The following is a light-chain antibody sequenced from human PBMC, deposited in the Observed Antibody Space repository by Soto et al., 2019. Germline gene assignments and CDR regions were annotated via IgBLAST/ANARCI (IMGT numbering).Light chain of an antibody. V-gene: IGKV3-20*01. Sequence: EIVLTQSPGTLSLSPGERATLSCRASQSVSSSYLAWYQQKPGQAPRLLIYGASNRATGIPDRFSGSGSGTDFTLTISRLEPEDFAVYYCQKYGSSLIIFGQGTRLAMK. J-gene: IGKJ5*01. CDR3: QKYGSSLII. CDR2: GAS. CDR1: QSVSSSY.